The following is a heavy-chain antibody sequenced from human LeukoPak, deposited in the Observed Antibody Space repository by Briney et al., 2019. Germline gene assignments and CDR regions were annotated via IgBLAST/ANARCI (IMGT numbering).Heavy chain of an antibody. CDR3: ASHRGIAAAAPDY. Sequence: GGSLRLSCAASGFTFSSYSMNWVRQAPGKGLEWVSSISSSSSYIYYADSVKGRFTISRDNAKNSLYLQMNSLRAEDTAVYYCASHRGIAAAAPDYWGQGTLVTVSS. D-gene: IGHD6-13*01. V-gene: IGHV3-21*01. CDR2: ISSSSSYI. J-gene: IGHJ4*02. CDR1: GFTFSSYS.